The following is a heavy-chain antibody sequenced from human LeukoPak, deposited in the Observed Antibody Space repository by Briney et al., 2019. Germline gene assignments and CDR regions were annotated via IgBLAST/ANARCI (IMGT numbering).Heavy chain of an antibody. V-gene: IGHV3-30*02. J-gene: IGHJ6*04. CDR3: AELGITMIGGV. Sequence: GGSLRLSCAATGVTFSSFGMHWVRQSPGKGLEWVALIRHDGTNIYYADSVKGRFTISRDNSKNTLYLQMNSLRAEDTAVYYCAELGITMIGGVWGKGTTVTISS. CDR2: IRHDGTNI. D-gene: IGHD3-10*02. CDR1: GVTFSSFG.